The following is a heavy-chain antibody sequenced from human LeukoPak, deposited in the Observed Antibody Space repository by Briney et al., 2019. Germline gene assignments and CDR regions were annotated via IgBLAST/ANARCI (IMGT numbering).Heavy chain of an antibody. D-gene: IGHD3-10*01. CDR1: GGSVNSADYY. CDR3: AREGPMFDSGSYSKSLGY. J-gene: IGHJ4*02. V-gene: IGHV4-61*02. Sequence: PSETLSLTCTVSGGSVNSADYYWTWIRQPAGKGLEWIGRIYGSQSTYYNPALENRVTISLDSSKNQFSLKLSSVTAADTAVYYCAREGPMFDSGSYSKSLGYWGQGILVTVSS. CDR2: IYGSQST.